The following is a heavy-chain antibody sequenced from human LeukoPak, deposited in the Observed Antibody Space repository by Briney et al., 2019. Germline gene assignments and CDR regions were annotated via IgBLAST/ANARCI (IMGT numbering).Heavy chain of an antibody. D-gene: IGHD2-2*01. CDR1: GYTFTSYY. V-gene: IGHV1-2*02. CDR2: INPNSGGT. Sequence: GASVKVSCKASGYTFTSYYMHWVRQAPGQGLEWMGWINPNSGGTNYAQKFQGRVTMTRDTSISTAYMELSRLRSDDTAVYYCARDPIVVVPAANYYYYYMDVWGKGTTVTVSS. J-gene: IGHJ6*03. CDR3: ARDPIVVVPAANYYYYYMDV.